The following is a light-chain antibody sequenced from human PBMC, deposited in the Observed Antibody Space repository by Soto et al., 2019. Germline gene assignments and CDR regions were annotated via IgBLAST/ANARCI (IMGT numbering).Light chain of an antibody. CDR2: DVS. V-gene: IGLV2-14*01. J-gene: IGLJ2*01. Sequence: QSALTQPASVSGSPGQSITISCTGTSSDVGGYNYVSWCQQHPGKAPKLMIYDVSNRPLGVSNRFSGSKSGNTASLTISGLQAEDEADYYCSSYTSSSTGVFGGGTKLTVL. CDR1: SSDVGGYNY. CDR3: SSYTSSSTGV.